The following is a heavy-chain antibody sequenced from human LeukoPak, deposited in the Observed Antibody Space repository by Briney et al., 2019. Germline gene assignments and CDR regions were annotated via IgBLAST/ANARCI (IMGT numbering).Heavy chain of an antibody. Sequence: SETLSLTCTVSGGSISSSSYYSGWIRQPPGKGREWIGSTYYSGSTYYNPSLKRRVTISVDTSKNQFPLKLSSVTAADTAVYYCARLSPYSSSPLDYWGQGTLVTVSS. CDR2: TYYSGST. D-gene: IGHD6-6*01. CDR3: ARLSPYSSSPLDY. V-gene: IGHV4-39*01. CDR1: GGSISSSSYY. J-gene: IGHJ4*02.